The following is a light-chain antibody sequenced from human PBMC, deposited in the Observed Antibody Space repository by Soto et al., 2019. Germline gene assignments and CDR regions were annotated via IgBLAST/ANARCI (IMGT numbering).Light chain of an antibody. V-gene: IGKV3-11*01. CDR2: DAS. CDR1: QNVNNF. CDR3: QQYTNWPPNT. J-gene: IGKJ5*01. Sequence: EVVLTQSPATLSLSPGERATFSCRASQNVNNFLAWYQQKPGQAPRLLLYDASNRATGIPARFSGSGSGTDFTLTISSLQSEDFAVYYCQQYTNWPPNTFGQGTRLEIK.